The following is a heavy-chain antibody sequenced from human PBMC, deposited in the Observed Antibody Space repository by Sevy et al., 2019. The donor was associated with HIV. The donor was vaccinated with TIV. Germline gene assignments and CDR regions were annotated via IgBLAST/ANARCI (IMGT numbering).Heavy chain of an antibody. Sequence: GSLRLSCAASGFTFSSYGMHWVRQAPGKGLEWVAVIWYDGSNKYYADSVRGRFTISRDDSKNTLYLQMNSLTTEDTAVYYCARLVGYCSGGRCSIIDFWGQGTLVIVSS. CDR3: ARLVGYCSGGRCSIIDF. V-gene: IGHV3-33*01. CDR1: GFTFSSYG. J-gene: IGHJ4*02. CDR2: IWYDGSNK. D-gene: IGHD2-15*01.